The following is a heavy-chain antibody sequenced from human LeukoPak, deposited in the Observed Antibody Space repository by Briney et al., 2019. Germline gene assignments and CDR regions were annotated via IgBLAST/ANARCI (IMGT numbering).Heavy chain of an antibody. CDR3: ATDLKMSSGFYYYYYGMDV. Sequence: ASVKVSCKVSGYTLTELSMHWVRQAPGKGREWMGGFDPEDGETIYAQKFQGRVTMTEDTSTDTAYMELSSLRSEDTAVYYCATDLKMSSGFYYYYYGMDVWGQGTTVTVSS. V-gene: IGHV1-24*01. CDR1: GYTLTELS. CDR2: FDPEDGET. D-gene: IGHD6-19*01. J-gene: IGHJ6*02.